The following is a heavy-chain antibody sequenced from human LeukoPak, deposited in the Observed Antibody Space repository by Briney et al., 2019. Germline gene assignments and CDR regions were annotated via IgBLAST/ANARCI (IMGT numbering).Heavy chain of an antibody. D-gene: IGHD3-3*01. J-gene: IGHJ4*02. CDR1: GGSISSTSYY. CDR2: IYYSGST. CDR3: ARLSLKVLEWSPTKGKETHYFDY. Sequence: SETLSLTCVVSGGSISSTSYYWGWIRQPPGNGLEWIGSIYYSGSTYYSPSLKSRVTISVDTSKNQFSLKLSSVTAADTAVYYCARLSLKVLEWSPTKGKETHYFDYWGQGTLVTVSS. V-gene: IGHV4-39*07.